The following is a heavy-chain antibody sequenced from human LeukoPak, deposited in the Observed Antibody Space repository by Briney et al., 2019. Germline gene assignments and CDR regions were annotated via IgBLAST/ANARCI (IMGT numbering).Heavy chain of an antibody. CDR3: ARVNLRFDAFDI. Sequence: VGSLRLSCAASGFTFSSYWMHWVRQAPGKGLVWVSRINSDGSSTSYADSVKGRFTISRDNAKNTLYLQMNSLRAEDTAVYYCARVNLRFDAFDIWGQGTMVTVSS. J-gene: IGHJ3*02. D-gene: IGHD3-3*01. CDR2: INSDGSST. CDR1: GFTFSSYW. V-gene: IGHV3-74*01.